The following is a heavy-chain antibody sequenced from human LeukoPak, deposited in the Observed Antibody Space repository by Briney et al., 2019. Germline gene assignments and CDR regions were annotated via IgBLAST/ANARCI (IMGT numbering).Heavy chain of an antibody. CDR3: AKAMYQYYGSGGYDNY. J-gene: IGHJ4*02. Sequence: QAGGSLRLSCAASGFTFSSYAMSWVRQAPGKGLEWVSTISGSGGSTYYADSVKGQFTISRDNSRNTLFLQMNSLKAEDTALYYCAKAMYQYYGSGGYDNYWGQGTLVTVSS. CDR1: GFTFSSYA. CDR2: ISGSGGST. V-gene: IGHV3-23*01. D-gene: IGHD3-10*01.